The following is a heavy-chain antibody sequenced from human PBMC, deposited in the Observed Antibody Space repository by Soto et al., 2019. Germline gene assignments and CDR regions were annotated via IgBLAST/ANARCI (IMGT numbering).Heavy chain of an antibody. CDR2: IIPIFGTA. V-gene: IGHV1-69*01. CDR3: ARDLHSDSSGYYRPNYYYYGMDV. Sequence: QVQLVQSGAEVKKPGSSVKVSCKASGGTFSSYAISWVRQAPGQGLEWMGGIIPIFGTANYAQKFQGRVTITAAESTSTGYMELGSLRSEDTAVYYCARDLHSDSSGYYRPNYYYYGMDVWGQGTTVTVSS. CDR1: GGTFSSYA. D-gene: IGHD3-22*01. J-gene: IGHJ6*02.